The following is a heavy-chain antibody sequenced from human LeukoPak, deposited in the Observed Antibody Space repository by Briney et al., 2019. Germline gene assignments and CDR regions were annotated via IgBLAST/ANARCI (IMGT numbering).Heavy chain of an antibody. CDR1: GFTFSSYA. CDR3: AKSKYCSTASCYTGLDH. Sequence: GGSLRLSCAASGFTFSSYAMSWVRQAPGKGLEWVSAISVSGGSTYYADSVKGRFTISRDNTKNSLYLQMDSLRLEDTALYYCAKSKYCSTASCYTGLDHWGRGTLVTVSS. D-gene: IGHD2-2*02. V-gene: IGHV3-23*01. CDR2: ISVSGGST. J-gene: IGHJ4*02.